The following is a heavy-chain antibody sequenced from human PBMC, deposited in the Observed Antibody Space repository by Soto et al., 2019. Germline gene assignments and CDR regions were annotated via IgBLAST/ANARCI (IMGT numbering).Heavy chain of an antibody. D-gene: IGHD3-9*01. CDR2: IYYSGST. V-gene: IGHV4-61*01. J-gene: IGHJ6*02. CDR3: AGDGGRLRYFDWFPYGPSDYYYGMDV. Sequence: PSETLSLTCTVSGGSVSSGSYYWSWIRQPPGKGLEWIGYIYYSGSTNYNPSLKSRVTISVDTSKNQFSLKLSSVTAADTAVYYCAGDGGRLRYFDWFPYGPSDYYYGMDVWGQGTTVTVSS. CDR1: GGSVSSGSYY.